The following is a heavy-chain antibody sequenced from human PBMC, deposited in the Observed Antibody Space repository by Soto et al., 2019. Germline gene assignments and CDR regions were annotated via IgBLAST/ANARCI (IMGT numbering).Heavy chain of an antibody. Sequence: SETLSLTCTVSGGSISSYYWSWIRQPPGKGLEWIGYIYYSGSTNYNPSLKSRVTISVDTSKNQFSLKLSSVTAADTAVYYCARDLAKSQWLVGMDVWGQGTTVTVSS. CDR3: ARDLAKSQWLVGMDV. V-gene: IGHV4-59*01. D-gene: IGHD6-19*01. J-gene: IGHJ6*02. CDR2: IYYSGST. CDR1: GGSISSYY.